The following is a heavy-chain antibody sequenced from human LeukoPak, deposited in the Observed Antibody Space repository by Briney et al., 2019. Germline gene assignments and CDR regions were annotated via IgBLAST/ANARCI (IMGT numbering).Heavy chain of an antibody. Sequence: PSETLSLTCAVSGYSISSGYYWGWIRQPPGKGLEWIGSIYHSGSTYYNPSLESRVTISVDTSKNQFSLKLSSVTAADTAVYYCASGKRFGQEYFQHWGQGTLVTVSS. CDR2: IYHSGST. CDR3: ASGKRFGQEYFQH. V-gene: IGHV4-38-2*01. D-gene: IGHD3-16*01. CDR1: GYSISSGYY. J-gene: IGHJ1*01.